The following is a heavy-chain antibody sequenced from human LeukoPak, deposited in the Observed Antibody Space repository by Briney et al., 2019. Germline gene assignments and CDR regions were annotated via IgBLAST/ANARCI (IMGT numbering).Heavy chain of an antibody. D-gene: IGHD6-19*01. Sequence: GRSLRLSCAASGCTFSSYAMHWVRQAPGKGLEWVAVISYDGSNKYYADSVKGRFTISRDNSKNTLYLQMNSLRAEDTAVYYCARDPRHSSGWYRDYWGQGTLVTVSS. CDR2: ISYDGSNK. CDR1: GCTFSSYA. V-gene: IGHV3-30*04. CDR3: ARDPRHSSGWYRDY. J-gene: IGHJ4*02.